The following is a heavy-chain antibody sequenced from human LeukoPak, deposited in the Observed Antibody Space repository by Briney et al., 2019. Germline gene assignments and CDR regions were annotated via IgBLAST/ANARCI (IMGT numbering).Heavy chain of an antibody. J-gene: IGHJ4*02. V-gene: IGHV4-59*01. CDR3: VRGSGWYLY. CDR2: IYYSGST. CDR1: GGSISTYY. Sequence: PSETLSLTCTVSGGSISTYYWSWIRQPPGKGLEWIGYIYYSGSTNYNPSLKSRVTISVDTSKNQHSLKLNSLSAADTAVYYCVRGSGWYLYWGQGTLGTVSS. D-gene: IGHD6-19*01.